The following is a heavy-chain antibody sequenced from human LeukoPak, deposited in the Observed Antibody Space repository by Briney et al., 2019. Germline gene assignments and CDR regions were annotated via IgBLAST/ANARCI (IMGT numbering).Heavy chain of an antibody. CDR3: ARDSTDYDFWSGPGNMDV. D-gene: IGHD3-3*01. J-gene: IGHJ6*02. CDR1: GFTFSSYA. V-gene: IGHV3-23*01. CDR2: ISGSGGST. Sequence: GGSLRLSCAASGFTFSSYAMSWVRQAPGKGLEWVSAISGSGGSTYYADSVKGRFTISRDNAKNSLYLQMNSLRAEDTAVYYCARDSTDYDFWSGPGNMDVWGQGTTVTVSS.